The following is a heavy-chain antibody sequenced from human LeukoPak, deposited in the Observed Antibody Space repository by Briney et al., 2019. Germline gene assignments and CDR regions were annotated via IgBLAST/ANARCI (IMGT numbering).Heavy chain of an antibody. CDR1: GFTFSSYW. V-gene: IGHV3-7*01. CDR2: IKQDGSEE. J-gene: IGHJ6*02. D-gene: IGHD3-22*01. CDR3: ARDPTRYDSSGYYYGPDYYYYYGMDV. Sequence: PGGSLRLSCAASGFTFSSYWMSWVRQAPGKGLEWVANIKQDGSEEYYVDSVKGRFTISRDNAKNSLYLQMNSLRAEDTAVYYCARDPTRYDSSGYYYGPDYYYYYGMDVWGQGTTVTVSS.